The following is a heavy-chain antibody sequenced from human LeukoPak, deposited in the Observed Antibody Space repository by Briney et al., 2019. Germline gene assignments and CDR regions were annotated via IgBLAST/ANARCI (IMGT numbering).Heavy chain of an antibody. Sequence: SETLSLTCTVSGGSISSYYWSWIRQHPGKGLEWIGYIYYSGSTYYNPSLKSRVTISVDTSKNQFSLKLSSVTAADTAVYYCARDIAPGWFDPWGQGTLVTVSS. D-gene: IGHD2-15*01. CDR2: IYYSGST. CDR1: GGSISSYY. V-gene: IGHV4-59*06. J-gene: IGHJ5*02. CDR3: ARDIAPGWFDP.